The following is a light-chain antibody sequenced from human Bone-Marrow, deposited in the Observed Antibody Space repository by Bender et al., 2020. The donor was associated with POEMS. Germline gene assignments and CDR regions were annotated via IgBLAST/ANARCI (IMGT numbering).Light chain of an antibody. CDR2: QDA. CDR1: KLGDKY. Sequence: SYELTQPPSVSVSPGQTASITCSGDKLGDKYTCWYQQKPGQSPVLVIYQDAKRPSGVPDRFSGSKSGNTASLTVSGLQAEDEADYYCSSYAGSDNFVFGGGTKLTVL. CDR3: SSYAGSDNFV. V-gene: IGLV3-1*01. J-gene: IGLJ2*01.